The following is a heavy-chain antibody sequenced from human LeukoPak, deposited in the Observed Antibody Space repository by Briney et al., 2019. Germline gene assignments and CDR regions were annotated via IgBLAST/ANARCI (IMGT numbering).Heavy chain of an antibody. V-gene: IGHV4-59*12. CDR1: GGSISSYY. CDR2: ISDIGSI. Sequence: PSETLSLTCTVSGGSISSYYWSWIRQPPGKGLEWIAYISDIGSINYNPSPKSRVTISLDTSKNQFSLKLNSVTAADTAVYYCARGEYGDHRNWGQGTLVTVSS. J-gene: IGHJ4*02. CDR3: ARGEYGDHRN. D-gene: IGHD4-17*01.